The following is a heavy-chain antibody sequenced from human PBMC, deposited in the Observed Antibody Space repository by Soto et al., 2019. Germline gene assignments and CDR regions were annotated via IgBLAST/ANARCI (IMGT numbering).Heavy chain of an antibody. D-gene: IGHD3-9*01. CDR3: ARTPKEVGKNDILTGYYNFYWYFDL. Sequence: EVQLVESGGGLVQPGGSLRLSCAASGFTFSSYWMSWVRQAPGKGLEWVANIKQDGSEKYYVDSVKGRFTISRDNAKNSLYLQMNSLRAEDTAVYYCARTPKEVGKNDILTGYYNFYWYFDLWGRGTLVTVSS. J-gene: IGHJ2*01. CDR2: IKQDGSEK. V-gene: IGHV3-7*01. CDR1: GFTFSSYW.